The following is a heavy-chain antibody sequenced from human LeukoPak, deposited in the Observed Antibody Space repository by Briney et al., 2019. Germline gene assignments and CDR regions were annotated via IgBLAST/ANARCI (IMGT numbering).Heavy chain of an antibody. Sequence: GGSLRLSCAASGFTFDDYTMPWVRQAPGKGLEWVSLISWDGGSTYYADSVKGRFTISRDNSKNSLYLQMNSLRTEDTALYYCAKDNGDSSGYNDYWGQGTLVTVSS. D-gene: IGHD3-22*01. CDR2: ISWDGGST. CDR3: AKDNGDSSGYNDY. V-gene: IGHV3-43*01. J-gene: IGHJ4*02. CDR1: GFTFDDYT.